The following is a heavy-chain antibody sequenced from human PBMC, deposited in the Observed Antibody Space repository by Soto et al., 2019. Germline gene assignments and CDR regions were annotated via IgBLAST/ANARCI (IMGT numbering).Heavy chain of an antibody. D-gene: IGHD3-9*01. CDR3: ARHLAGYSCHY. J-gene: IGHJ4*02. CDR2: IDYSGST. CDR1: GGSISSYY. V-gene: IGHV4-59*08. Sequence: QVQLQESGPGLVNPSEPLSLPCTVSGGSISSYYWSWLRQPPGKGLEWIGYIDYSGSTNYNPSLKRRSTISLDTTRNQFSLKLSFVTAADKALYYCARHLAGYSCHYLGQGTLVVVSS.